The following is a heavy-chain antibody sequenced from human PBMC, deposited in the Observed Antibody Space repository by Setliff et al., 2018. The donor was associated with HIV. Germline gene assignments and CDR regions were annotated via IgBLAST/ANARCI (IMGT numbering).Heavy chain of an antibody. J-gene: IGHJ3*02. CDR2: IITVFGAA. V-gene: IGHV1-69*13. D-gene: IGHD3-16*01. CDR3: ARSGTHLEESRGSSAWVSAAFDI. CDR1: GGTLNSYA. Sequence: SLKVSCKASGGTLNSYAINWVRQAPGQGLEWMGGIITVFGAANYAQKFQGRVTITADESTSTAYMDLSSLRSEDTAVYYCARSGTHLEESRGSSAWVSAAFDIWGQGTMVTVSS.